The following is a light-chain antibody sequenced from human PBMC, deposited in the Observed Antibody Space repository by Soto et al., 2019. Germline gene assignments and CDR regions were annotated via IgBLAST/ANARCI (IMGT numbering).Light chain of an antibody. CDR3: SSYTSSNTLEV. CDR1: SSDVGGSNY. Sequence: QSALIQPASVSGSPGQSITISCTGTSSDVGGSNYVSWYQHHPHRAPKLLIYEVSYRPSGVSNRFSGSKSGNTASLTISGLKAEDDADYYCSSYTSSNTLEVFGVGTKLT. CDR2: EVS. J-gene: IGLJ2*01. V-gene: IGLV2-14*01.